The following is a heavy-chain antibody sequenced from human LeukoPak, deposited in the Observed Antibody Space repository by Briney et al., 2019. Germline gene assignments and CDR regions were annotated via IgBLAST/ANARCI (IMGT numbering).Heavy chain of an antibody. J-gene: IGHJ3*02. CDR3: AREVMGVVAAFDI. V-gene: IGHV4-39*07. Sequence: SETLSLTCTVSGGSISSSSYYRGWIRQPPGKGLEWIGSIYYSGSTYYNPSLKSRVTISVDTSKNQFSLKLSSVTAADTAVYYCAREVMGVVAAFDIWGQGTMVTVSS. CDR2: IYYSGST. D-gene: IGHD2-2*01. CDR1: GGSISSSSYY.